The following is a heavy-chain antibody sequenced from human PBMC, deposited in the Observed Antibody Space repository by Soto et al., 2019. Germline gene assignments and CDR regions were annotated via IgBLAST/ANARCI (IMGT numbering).Heavy chain of an antibody. Sequence: QVQLVQSGAEVKKPGASVKVSCKASGYTFTSYGVSWVRQAPGQGLEWMGWISGYNGNTNYAQKRQGRVTVTTDTCTGTAYMELRSLRSDDTAVYYCARAGKYYYGSGSPYYYGMDVWGQGITVTVSS. CDR3: ARAGKYYYGSGSPYYYGMDV. V-gene: IGHV1-18*04. CDR1: GYTFTSYG. D-gene: IGHD3-10*01. CDR2: ISGYNGNT. J-gene: IGHJ6*02.